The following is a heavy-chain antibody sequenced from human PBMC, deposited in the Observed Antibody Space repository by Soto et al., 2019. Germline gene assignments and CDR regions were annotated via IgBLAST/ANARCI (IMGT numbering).Heavy chain of an antibody. CDR1: GDSISNLDYF. D-gene: IGHD7-27*01. J-gene: IGHJ5*01. V-gene: IGHV4-30-4*01. Sequence: SETLSLTCSVSGDSISNLDYFWAWIRQPPGQALEYIGYIYKSATTYYNPSFESRVAISVDTSKSQYSLNVTSVTAADTAVYFCARGRYCLTGRCFPNWFDSWGQGALVTVSS. CDR3: ARGRYCLTGRCFPNWFDS. CDR2: IYKSATT.